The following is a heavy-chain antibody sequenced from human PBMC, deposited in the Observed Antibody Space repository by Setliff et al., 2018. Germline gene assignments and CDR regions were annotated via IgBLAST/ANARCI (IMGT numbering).Heavy chain of an antibody. CDR2: ISGSGGST. CDR1: GFTFSSYW. D-gene: IGHD6-19*01. V-gene: IGHV3-23*01. J-gene: IGHJ4*02. CDR3: AKHSIAVAGTKRDYFDY. Sequence: PGGSLRLSCAASGFTFSSYWMSWVRQAPGKGLEWVSAISGSGGSTYYADSVKGRFTISRDNSKNTLYLQMNSLRAEDTAVYYCAKHSIAVAGTKRDYFDYWGQGTLVTVSS.